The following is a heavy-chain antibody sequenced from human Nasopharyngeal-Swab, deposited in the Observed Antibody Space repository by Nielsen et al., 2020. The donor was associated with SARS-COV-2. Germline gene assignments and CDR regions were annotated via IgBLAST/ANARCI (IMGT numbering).Heavy chain of an antibody. Sequence: GGSLRLSCAASGLTFSSYAMHWVRQAPGKGLEWVAVISYDGSNKYYADSVKGRFTISRDNSKNTLYLQMNSLRAEDTAVYYCARGQWLGGDAFDIWGQGTMVTVSS. CDR3: ARGQWLGGDAFDI. D-gene: IGHD6-19*01. V-gene: IGHV3-30*04. CDR1: GLTFSSYA. J-gene: IGHJ3*02. CDR2: ISYDGSNK.